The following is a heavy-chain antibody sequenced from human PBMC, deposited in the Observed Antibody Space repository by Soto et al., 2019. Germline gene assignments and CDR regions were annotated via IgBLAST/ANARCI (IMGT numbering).Heavy chain of an antibody. CDR2: ISYDGSNK. CDR3: ARDEAYDILTGYEPSSPYFDY. V-gene: IGHV3-30-3*01. CDR1: GFTFSSYA. Sequence: GGSLRLSCAASGFTFSSYAMHWVRQAPGKGLEWVAVISYDGSNKYYADSVKGRFTISRDNSKNTLYLQMNSLRAEDTAVYYCARDEAYDILTGYEPSSPYFDYWGQGTLVTVSS. J-gene: IGHJ4*02. D-gene: IGHD3-9*01.